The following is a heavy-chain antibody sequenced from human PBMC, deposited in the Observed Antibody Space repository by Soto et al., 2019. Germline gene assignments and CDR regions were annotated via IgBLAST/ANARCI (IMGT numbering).Heavy chain of an antibody. CDR2: IIPIFGTS. V-gene: IGHV1-69*13. D-gene: IGHD3-3*01. Sequence: GASVKVSCKASGVTFSSYAISWVRQAPGQGLEWMGGIIPIFGTSNYAQKFQGRVTITADESTSTAYMELSSLRSEDTAVYYCARAYFWSGYYIRAPDYYYYGMDVWGQGTTVTVSS. CDR3: ARAYFWSGYYIRAPDYYYYGMDV. J-gene: IGHJ6*02. CDR1: GVTFSSYA.